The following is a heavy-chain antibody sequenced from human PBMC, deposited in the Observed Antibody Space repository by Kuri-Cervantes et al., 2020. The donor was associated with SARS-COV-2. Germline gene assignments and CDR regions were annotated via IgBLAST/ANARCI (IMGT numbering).Heavy chain of an antibody. D-gene: IGHD3-3*01. CDR2: IYYSGST. CDR1: GGSISSYY. J-gene: IGHJ6*03. CDR3: ARIPFGYYIHYYYYYMDV. Sequence: SETLSLTCTVSGGSISSYYWSWIRQPPGKGLEWIGYIYYSGSTNYNPSLKSRVTISVDTSKNQFSLKLSSVTAADTAVYYCARIPFGYYIHYYYYYMDVWGKGTTVTVSS. V-gene: IGHV4-59*01.